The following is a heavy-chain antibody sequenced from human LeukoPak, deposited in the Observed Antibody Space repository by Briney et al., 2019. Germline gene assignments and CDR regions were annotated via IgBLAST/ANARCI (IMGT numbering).Heavy chain of an antibody. CDR2: IYHSGST. CDR3: ARLSYGYVADY. J-gene: IGHJ4*02. CDR1: GYSISSGYY. D-gene: IGHD5-18*01. V-gene: IGHV4-38-2*02. Sequence: SETLSLTCTVSGYSISSGYYWGWIRQPPGKGLEWIGSIYHSGSTYYNPSLKSRVTISVDTSKNQFSLKLSSVTAADTAVYYCARLSYGYVADYWGQGTLVTVSS.